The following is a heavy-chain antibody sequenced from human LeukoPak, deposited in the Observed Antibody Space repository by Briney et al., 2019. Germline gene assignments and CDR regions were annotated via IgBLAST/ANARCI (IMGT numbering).Heavy chain of an antibody. CDR2: INPNSGGT. CDR3: AGRGIGAQEYYFDY. D-gene: IGHD3-16*01. V-gene: IGHV1-2*06. CDR1: GYTFTGYY. Sequence: ASVKVSCKASGYTFTGYYMHWVRQAPGQGLEWMGRINPNSGGTNYAQKFRGRVTMTRDTSISTAYMELSRLRSDDTAVYYCAGRGIGAQEYYFDYWGQGTLVTVSS. J-gene: IGHJ4*02.